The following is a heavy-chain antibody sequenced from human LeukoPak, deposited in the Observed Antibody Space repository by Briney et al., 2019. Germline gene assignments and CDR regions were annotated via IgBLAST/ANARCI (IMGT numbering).Heavy chain of an antibody. J-gene: IGHJ5*02. V-gene: IGHV3-48*01. CDR3: ARDGWFGDYNWFDP. D-gene: IGHD3-10*01. CDR1: GFTFSTYS. Sequence: GGSLRLSCAASGFTFSTYSMNWVRQAPGKGLDWVSYISTSSSTIYYADSVKGRFTISRDNAKNSLYLQMNSLRAEDTAMYYCARDGWFGDYNWFDPWGQGTLVTVSS. CDR2: ISTSSSTI.